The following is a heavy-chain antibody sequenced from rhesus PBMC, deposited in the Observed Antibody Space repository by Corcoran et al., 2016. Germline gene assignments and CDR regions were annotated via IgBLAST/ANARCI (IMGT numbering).Heavy chain of an antibody. J-gene: IGHJ4*01. Sequence: EVQLVQSGAEVKKPGASVKISCKASGYTFTDYYLPWLRQAPVKGLGWVGRVDPEDAEPLHAQHVQGRVTITADTSTDTANMELSSLRSEDTAVYYCATEWVYSGSGYGYWGQGVLVTVSS. CDR3: ATEWVYSGSGYGY. CDR1: GYTFTDYY. CDR2: VDPEDAEP. V-gene: IGHV1-111*02. D-gene: IGHD6-25*01.